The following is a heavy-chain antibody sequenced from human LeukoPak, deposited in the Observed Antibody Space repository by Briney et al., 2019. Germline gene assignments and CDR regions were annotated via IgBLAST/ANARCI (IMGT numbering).Heavy chain of an antibody. CDR2: IIPIFGTA. J-gene: IGHJ4*02. V-gene: IGHV1-69*05. D-gene: IGHD6-13*01. Sequence: SVKVSCKASGGTFSSYAISWVRQAPGQGLEWMGGIIPIFGTANYAQKFQGRVTITTDESTSTAYMELSSLRSEDTAVYYCASFLPYSSKYYFDYWGQGTLVTVSS. CDR1: GGTFSSYA. CDR3: ASFLPYSSKYYFDY.